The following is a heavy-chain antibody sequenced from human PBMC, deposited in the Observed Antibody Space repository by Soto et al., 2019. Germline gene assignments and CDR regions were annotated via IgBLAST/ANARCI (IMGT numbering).Heavy chain of an antibody. D-gene: IGHD6-19*01. CDR1: GFTFSSYW. Sequence: EVQLVESGGGLVQPGGSLRLSCAASGFTFSSYWMHWVRQAPGKGLVWVSRINSDGSSTSYADSVKGRFTISRDKAKNELNMQMNNLRAEDTAVYYCARERVSGWYHDYWGQGTLVTVSS. CDR2: INSDGSST. V-gene: IGHV3-74*01. J-gene: IGHJ4*02. CDR3: ARERVSGWYHDY.